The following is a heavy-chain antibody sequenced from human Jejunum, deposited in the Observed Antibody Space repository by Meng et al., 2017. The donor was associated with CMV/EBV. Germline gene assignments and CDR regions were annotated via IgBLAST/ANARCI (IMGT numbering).Heavy chain of an antibody. CDR2: IPTFGGST. CDR1: GFTFRRSP. Sequence: GFTFRRSPMSWVRQAPGKGLEWVSTIPTFGGSTYYADFVRGRFTISRDNSKDTLYLEMTDLRVEDTALYYCAARVGPSGSYYFDSWGQGSLVTVSS. V-gene: IGHV3-23*01. CDR3: AARVGPSGSYYFDS. J-gene: IGHJ4*02. D-gene: IGHD3-10*01.